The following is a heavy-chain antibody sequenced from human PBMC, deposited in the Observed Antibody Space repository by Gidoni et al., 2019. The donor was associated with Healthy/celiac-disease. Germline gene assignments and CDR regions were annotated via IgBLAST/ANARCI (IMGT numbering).Heavy chain of an antibody. J-gene: IGHJ6*02. CDR1: GFTFRSYS. V-gene: IGHV3-21*01. D-gene: IGHD3-10*01. Sequence: EVQLVESGGGLVKPGGSLRLSCAASGFTFRSYSMTWVRQAPGKGLEWVSSISSSSSYIYYADSVKGRFTISRYNAKNSLYLQMNSLRAEDTAVYYCARWSASDYYGSGSYSPLYYYYGMDVWGQGTTVTVSS. CDR2: ISSSSSYI. CDR3: ARWSASDYYGSGSYSPLYYYYGMDV.